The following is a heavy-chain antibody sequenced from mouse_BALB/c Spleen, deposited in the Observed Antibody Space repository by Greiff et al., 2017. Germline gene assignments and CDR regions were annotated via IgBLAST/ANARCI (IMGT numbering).Heavy chain of an antibody. CDR3: AREGGYDDAMDY. CDR2: ISDGGSYT. V-gene: IGHV5-4*02. J-gene: IGHJ4*01. Sequence: EVKLVESGGGLVKPGGSLKLSCAASGFTFSDYYMYWVRQTPEKRLEWVATISDGGSYTYYPDSVKGRFTISRDNAKNNLYLQMSSLKSEDTAMYYCAREGGYDDAMDYWGQGTSVTVSS. D-gene: IGHD2-2*01. CDR1: GFTFSDYY.